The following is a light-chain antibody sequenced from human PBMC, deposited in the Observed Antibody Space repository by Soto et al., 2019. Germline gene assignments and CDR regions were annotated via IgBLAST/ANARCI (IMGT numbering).Light chain of an antibody. CDR3: QRDGSSPYP. Sequence: EIVLTQSPGTLSLSPGEIATLSCRASQSVSSSYLAWYQQKPGQAPRLLIYGASSRATGIPDRFSGSGSGTDFTLTISILEPKEFEVYCCQRDGSSPYPFGQGTKLELK. V-gene: IGKV3-20*01. J-gene: IGKJ2*01. CDR2: GAS. CDR1: QSVSSSY.